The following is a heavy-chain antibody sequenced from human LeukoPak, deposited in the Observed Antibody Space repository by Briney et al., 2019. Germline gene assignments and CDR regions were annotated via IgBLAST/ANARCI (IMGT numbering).Heavy chain of an antibody. D-gene: IGHD5-18*01. CDR1: GGSISSYY. J-gene: IGHJ6*03. Sequence: SETLSLTRTVSGGSISSYYWSWIRQPAGKGLEWIGRIYTSGSTNYNPSLKSRVTMSVDTSKNQFSLKLSSVTAADTAVYYCARAPYSYGLYYYYYYMDVWGKGTTVTVSS. V-gene: IGHV4-4*07. CDR2: IYTSGST. CDR3: ARAPYSYGLYYYYYYMDV.